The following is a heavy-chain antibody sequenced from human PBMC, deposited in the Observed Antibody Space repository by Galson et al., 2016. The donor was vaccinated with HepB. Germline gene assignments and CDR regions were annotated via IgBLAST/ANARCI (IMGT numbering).Heavy chain of an antibody. CDR3: AREQSSSWSPFDY. J-gene: IGHJ4*02. Sequence: SVKVSCKASGYTFATHGLSWVRQAPGEGLEWKGWVRVFDGHTDSAQKFQDRVSFTTDTSTNTAYMELRSLTYDDTAVYFCAREQSSSWSPFDYWGQGTLVAVSS. CDR2: VRVFDGHT. V-gene: IGHV1-18*01. CDR1: GYTFATHG. D-gene: IGHD6-13*01.